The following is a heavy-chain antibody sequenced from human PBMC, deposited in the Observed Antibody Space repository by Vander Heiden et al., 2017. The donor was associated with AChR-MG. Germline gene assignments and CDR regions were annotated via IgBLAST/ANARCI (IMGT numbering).Heavy chain of an antibody. J-gene: IGHJ4*02. D-gene: IGHD3-22*01. CDR1: GFTFSSYA. CDR2: ISGRGGST. Sequence: EVQLLESGGGLVQPGGSLRLSCAASGFTFSSYAMSWVRQAPGKGLEWVSAISGRGGSTYYADSVKGRLTISRDNSKNPLYLQMNSLRAEDTAVYYCAKDPIFPYYYDSSGYQPFDYWGQGTLVTVSS. CDR3: AKDPIFPYYYDSSGYQPFDY. V-gene: IGHV3-23*01.